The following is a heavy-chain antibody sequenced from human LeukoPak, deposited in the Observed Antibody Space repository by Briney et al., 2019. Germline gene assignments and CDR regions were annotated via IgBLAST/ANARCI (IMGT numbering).Heavy chain of an antibody. V-gene: IGHV3-15*07. D-gene: IGHD5-18*01. CDR2: IKGKTDGGTT. Sequence: GGSLRLSCAASGFTFSNAWMNWVRQAPGKGLEWVGRIKGKTDGGTTVFAAPVKGRFTISRDDSKNTLYLQMNSLKTEDTAVYYCTTDGNSYSLKFDYWGQGTLVTVSS. J-gene: IGHJ4*02. CDR3: TTDGNSYSLKFDY. CDR1: GFTFSNAW.